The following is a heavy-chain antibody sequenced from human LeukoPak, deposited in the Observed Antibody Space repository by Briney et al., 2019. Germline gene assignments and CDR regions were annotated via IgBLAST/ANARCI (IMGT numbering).Heavy chain of an antibody. J-gene: IGHJ3*02. CDR1: GYTFSNDY. CDR3: ARGDSSSRRNAFDI. Sequence: ASVKVSCKASGYTFSNDYMHWVRQAPGQGREWMGIISPSGGSTTYAQKFQGRVTMTRDTSTSTVYMELSSLRSEDTAVYYCARGDSSSRRNAFDIWGQGTMVTVSS. CDR2: ISPSGGST. V-gene: IGHV1-46*01. D-gene: IGHD6-13*01.